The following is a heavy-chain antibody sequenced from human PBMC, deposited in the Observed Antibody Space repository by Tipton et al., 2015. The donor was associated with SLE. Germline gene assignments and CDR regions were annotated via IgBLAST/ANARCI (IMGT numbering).Heavy chain of an antibody. CDR2: ISYSGTT. V-gene: IGHV4-59*04. D-gene: IGHD1-1*01. CDR1: GASISTYY. J-gene: IGHJ4*02. CDR3: ALDGGTGSAFDY. Sequence: TLSLTCTVSGASISTYYWSWVRQPPGKGLEWIGSISYSGTTFYNPSLKSRVTISADTSKNQFSLKLRSVTAADTAVYYCALDGGTGSAFDYWGQGTLVTVSS.